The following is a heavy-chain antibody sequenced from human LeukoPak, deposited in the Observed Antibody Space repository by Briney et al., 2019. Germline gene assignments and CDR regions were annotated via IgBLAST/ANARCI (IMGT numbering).Heavy chain of an antibody. D-gene: IGHD3-22*01. Sequence: SVKVSCKASGGTFSSYAISWVRQAPGQGLEWMGGIIPIFGIANYAQKFQGRVTITADKSTSTAYMELSSLRSEDTAVYYCARVPTYYYDSSGYHYYGMDVWGQGTTVTVSS. CDR2: IIPIFGIA. CDR3: ARVPTYYYDSSGYHYYGMDV. CDR1: GGTFSSYA. J-gene: IGHJ6*02. V-gene: IGHV1-69*10.